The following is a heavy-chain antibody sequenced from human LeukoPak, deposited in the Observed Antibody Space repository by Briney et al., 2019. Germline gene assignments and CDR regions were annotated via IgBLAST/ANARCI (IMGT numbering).Heavy chain of an antibody. D-gene: IGHD2-15*01. V-gene: IGHV3-21*01. CDR2: ISSSSSYI. Sequence: GGSLILSCAASGFTFSDYNMNWVRQAPGKGLEWVSFISSSSSYIFYADSVKGRFTISRDNAKSSLYLQMNSLRAEDTAVYYCARDRSSRYCSGGSCYTNFDYWGQGTLVTVSS. CDR3: ARDRSSRYCSGGSCYTNFDY. CDR1: GFTFSDYN. J-gene: IGHJ4*02.